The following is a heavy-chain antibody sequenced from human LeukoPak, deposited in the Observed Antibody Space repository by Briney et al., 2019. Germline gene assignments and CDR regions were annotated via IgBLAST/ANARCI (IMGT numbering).Heavy chain of an antibody. CDR2: LSPSGGNP. CDR1: GFTFSTYA. V-gene: IGHV3-23*01. J-gene: IGHJ3*02. Sequence: PGGSLRLSCAASGFTFSTYAMSWVRQAPGKGLEWVSGLSPSGGNPIYADSVKGRFTISRDNSKNTLYLQMNSLRAEDTAVYYCAKDGTKGLGSTWDAFDIWGQGTMVTVSS. D-gene: IGHD2-2*01. CDR3: AKDGTKGLGSTWDAFDI.